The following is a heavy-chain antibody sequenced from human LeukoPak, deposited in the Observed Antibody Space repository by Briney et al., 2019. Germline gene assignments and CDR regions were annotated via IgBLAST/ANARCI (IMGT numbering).Heavy chain of an antibody. J-gene: IGHJ4*02. CDR3: ARDLYGDYYLDY. Sequence: GGSLRLSCAASGFTFSSYGMHWVRQAPGKGLEWVAVISYDGSNKYYADSVKGRFTISRDNSKNTLYLQMNSLRAEDTAVYYCARDLYGDYYLDYWGQGTLVTVSS. V-gene: IGHV3-30*03. D-gene: IGHD4-17*01. CDR2: ISYDGSNK. CDR1: GFTFSSYG.